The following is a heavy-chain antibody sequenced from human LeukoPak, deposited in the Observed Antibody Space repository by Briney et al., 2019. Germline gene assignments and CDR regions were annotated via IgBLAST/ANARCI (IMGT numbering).Heavy chain of an antibody. Sequence: SVKVSCKASGGTFSSYAINWVRQAPGQGLEWMGRIIPILGTTNYAQKFQGRVTMTRNTSISTAYMELSSLRSEDTAVYYCARAELPDAFDIWGQGTMVTVSS. CDR2: IIPILGTT. V-gene: IGHV1-69*04. CDR1: GGTFSSYA. CDR3: ARAELPDAFDI. J-gene: IGHJ3*02. D-gene: IGHD1-26*01.